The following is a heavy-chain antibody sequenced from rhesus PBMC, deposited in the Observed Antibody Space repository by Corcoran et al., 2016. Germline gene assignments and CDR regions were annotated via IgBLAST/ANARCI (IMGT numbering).Heavy chain of an antibody. J-gene: IGHJ4*01. CDR1: GFTFSSSA. V-gene: IGHV3-118*01. CDR3: VNWNYGY. CDR2: IRSKSNKYET. Sequence: EVQLVESGGGLVQPGGSLRLSCAASGFTFSSSAIHWVRQAFGKGLGWFGRIRSKSNKYETGYAASVKGRFTISRDDSKNTAYLQMNNLKTEDTAVYYCVNWNYGYWGQGVLVTVSS. D-gene: IGHD1-26*01.